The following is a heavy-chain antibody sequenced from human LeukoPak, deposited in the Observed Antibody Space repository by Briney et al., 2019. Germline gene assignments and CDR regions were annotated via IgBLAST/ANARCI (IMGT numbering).Heavy chain of an antibody. CDR2: INAGNGNT. Sequence: EASVKVSCKASGYTFTSYAMHWVRQAPGQRLEWMGWINAGNGNTKYSQKFQGRVTITRDTSASTAYMELSSLRSEDTAVYYCARVGPLSPFGYWGQGTLVTVSS. J-gene: IGHJ4*02. V-gene: IGHV1-3*01. CDR3: ARVGPLSPFGY. CDR1: GYTFTSYA.